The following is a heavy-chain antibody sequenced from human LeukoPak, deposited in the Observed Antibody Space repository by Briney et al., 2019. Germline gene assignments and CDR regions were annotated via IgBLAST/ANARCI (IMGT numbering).Heavy chain of an antibody. Sequence: PGGSLRLSCVGSEFTFNNAWMSWVRQAPGKGLEWVGRIKSKTDGGTTDYAAPVKGRFTISRDDSKSTLYLQMHSLKPEDTGIYYCTTAGSDSSGWKWRYYFDYWGQGTLVTVSS. CDR2: IKSKTDGGTT. D-gene: IGHD6-19*01. J-gene: IGHJ4*02. CDR1: EFTFNNAW. V-gene: IGHV3-15*01. CDR3: TTAGSDSSGWKWRYYFDY.